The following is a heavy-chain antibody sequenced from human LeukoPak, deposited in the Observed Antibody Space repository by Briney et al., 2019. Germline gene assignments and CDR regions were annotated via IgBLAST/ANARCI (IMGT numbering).Heavy chain of an antibody. D-gene: IGHD3-22*01. CDR2: INPNSGDT. J-gene: IGHJ4*02. Sequence: ASVKVSCKASGYTFTGYSIHWVRQAPGQGLEWMGRINPNSGDTNYAPKFQGEVTMTRDTSISTAFMEVSRLRSDDTAVYYCARAPDSSGYYVVYWGQGTLVTVSS. CDR1: GYTFTGYS. V-gene: IGHV1-2*06. CDR3: ARAPDSSGYYVVY.